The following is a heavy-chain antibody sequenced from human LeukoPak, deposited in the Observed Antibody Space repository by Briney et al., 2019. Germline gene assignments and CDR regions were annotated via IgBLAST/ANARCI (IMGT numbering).Heavy chain of an antibody. CDR2: FDPEDGET. CDR1: GYTLTELS. V-gene: IGHV1-24*01. J-gene: IGHJ4*02. CDR3: ATGVHIRNWNFLAGSDY. D-gene: IGHD1-7*01. Sequence: GASVKVSCKVSGYTLTELSMHWVRQAPGKGLEWMGGFDPEDGETIYAQKFQGRVTMTEDTSTDTAYMELSSLRSEDTAVYYCATGVHIRNWNFLAGSDYWGQGTLVTVSS.